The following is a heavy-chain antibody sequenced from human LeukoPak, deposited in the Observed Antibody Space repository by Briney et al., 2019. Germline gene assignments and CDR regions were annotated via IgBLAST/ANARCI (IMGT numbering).Heavy chain of an antibody. CDR1: GGTFSSYA. J-gene: IGHJ4*02. D-gene: IGHD3-10*01. Sequence: GSSVKVSCKASGGTFSSYAISWVRQAPGQGLEWMGGIIPIFGTANYAQKFQGRVTITTDESTSTAYMELSSLRSEDTAVYYCARDPHYYGSGSYYLWGQGTLVTVSS. V-gene: IGHV1-69*05. CDR2: IIPIFGTA. CDR3: ARDPHYYGSGSYYL.